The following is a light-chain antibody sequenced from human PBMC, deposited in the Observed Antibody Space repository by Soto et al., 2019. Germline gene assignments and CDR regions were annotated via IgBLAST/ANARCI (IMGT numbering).Light chain of an antibody. CDR2: GAS. CDR3: QQCNSWPPAYT. J-gene: IGKJ2*01. V-gene: IGKV3-15*01. CDR1: QSVSSN. Sequence: EIVMTQSPATLSVSPGERATLSCRASQSVSSNLAWYQQKPGQTPRLLIYGASTRATGVPARFSGSGSGTEFTLTISGLQSEDFAVYYCQQCNSWPPAYTFGQGTKLEIK.